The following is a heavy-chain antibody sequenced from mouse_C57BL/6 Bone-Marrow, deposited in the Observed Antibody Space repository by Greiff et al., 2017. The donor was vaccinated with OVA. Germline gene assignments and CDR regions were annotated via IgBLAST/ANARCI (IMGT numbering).Heavy chain of an antibody. CDR1: GYTFNSSW. CDR2: LDPSDSYT. V-gene: IGHV1-59*01. Sequence: VQLQQPGAELVRPGTSVKLSCKASGYTFNSSWMHWVQQRPGQGLEWIGVLDPSDSYTNYKPQFTGKATLTVDTSTSTAYMQLSSLTSEDSAVYYCAINYDPYYCDYWGQGTTLTVSS. D-gene: IGHD2-4*01. J-gene: IGHJ2*01. CDR3: AINYDPYYCDY.